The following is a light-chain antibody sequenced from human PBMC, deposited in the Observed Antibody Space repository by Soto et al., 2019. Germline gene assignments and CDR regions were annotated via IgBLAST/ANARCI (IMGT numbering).Light chain of an antibody. CDR1: SSDVGGYSF. CDR3: SSYTSSSTLV. CDR2: DVT. J-gene: IGLJ2*01. V-gene: IGLV2-14*01. Sequence: QSALTQPASVSGSPGQSITISCTGTSSDVGGYSFVSWYQQHPGKAPKLMIYDVTNRPSGVSNRFSGSKSGNTASLTISGLKAEDEADYSCSSYTSSSTLVFGGGTKLTVL.